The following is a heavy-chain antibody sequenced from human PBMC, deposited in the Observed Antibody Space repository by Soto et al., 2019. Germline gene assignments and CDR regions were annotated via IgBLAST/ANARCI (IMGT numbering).Heavy chain of an antibody. CDR1: GFTFSSYA. Sequence: PGGSLRLSCAASGFTFSSYAMTWVRQAPGKGLEWVSGVSGTGGSAYYADSVKGRFTISRDKSTHTLYLHMNSLRAEDTAVYYCARGSAYSDYDLEYWGQGALVTVSS. CDR2: VSGTGGSA. V-gene: IGHV3-23*01. CDR3: ARGSAYSDYDLEY. D-gene: IGHD4-17*01. J-gene: IGHJ4*02.